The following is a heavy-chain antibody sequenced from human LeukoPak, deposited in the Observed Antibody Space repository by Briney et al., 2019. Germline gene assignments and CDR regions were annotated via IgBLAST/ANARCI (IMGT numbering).Heavy chain of an antibody. J-gene: IGHJ2*01. V-gene: IGHV4-31*03. D-gene: IGHD2/OR15-2a*01. CDR1: GGSISSGGYY. CDR2: IYYSGST. CDR3: AAYFNWCFGL. Sequence: SQTLSLTCTVSGGSISSGGYYWSWIRQHPGKGLEWIGYIYYSGSTYYNPSLKSRITTSVDTSKNQFSLRLTSVTAADTAVYYCAAYFNWCFGLWGRGTLVTVSS.